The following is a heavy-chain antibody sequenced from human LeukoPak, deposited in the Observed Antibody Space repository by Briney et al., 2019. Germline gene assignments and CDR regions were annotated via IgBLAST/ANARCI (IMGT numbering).Heavy chain of an antibody. D-gene: IGHD2-2*01. Sequence: GASVKVSCKASGYTFTSYGISWVRQAPGQGLEWMGWISAYNGNTNYAQKLQGRVTMTTDTSTSTAYMELRSLRSDDTAVYYCARDRQFGALGHCSSTSCSRFDPWGQGTLVTVSS. J-gene: IGHJ5*02. CDR3: ARDRQFGALGHCSSTSCSRFDP. V-gene: IGHV1-18*01. CDR1: GYTFTSYG. CDR2: ISAYNGNT.